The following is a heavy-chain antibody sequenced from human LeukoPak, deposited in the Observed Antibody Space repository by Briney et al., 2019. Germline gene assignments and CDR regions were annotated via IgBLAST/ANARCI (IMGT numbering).Heavy chain of an antibody. CDR3: ARRIVAATPGHY. D-gene: IGHD2-15*01. V-gene: IGHV4-39*01. CDR1: GGSISGSSYY. Sequence: KPSETLSLTCTVSGGSISGSSYYWGWSRQPPGEGLEWIGSISSSGSTYYNPSLKSRLTISVDTSKNQFSLKLSSVTAADTAVYYCARRIVAATPGHYWGQGTLVTISS. J-gene: IGHJ4*02. CDR2: ISSSGST.